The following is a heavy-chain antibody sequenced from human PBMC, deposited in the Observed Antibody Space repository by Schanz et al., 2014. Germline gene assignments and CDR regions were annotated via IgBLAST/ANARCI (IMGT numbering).Heavy chain of an antibody. Sequence: SVKFSCKASRSTFISYTISWVRQARGQGLEWVGRFIPILDVGNYAQQFQGRVTSAAVKLLSTEYVELSKLRIEDHAVSDCESGALQRNWAIWGHGTMVNFSP. CDR3: ESGALQRNWAI. CDR1: RSTFISYT. V-gene: IGHV1-69*02. J-gene: IGHJ6*01. D-gene: IGHD7-27*01. CDR2: FIPILDVG.